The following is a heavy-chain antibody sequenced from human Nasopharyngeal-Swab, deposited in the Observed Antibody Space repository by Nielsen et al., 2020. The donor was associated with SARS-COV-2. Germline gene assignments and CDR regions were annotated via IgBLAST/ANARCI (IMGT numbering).Heavy chain of an antibody. CDR3: AGDQKLWFGESADYYYYGMDV. D-gene: IGHD3-10*01. V-gene: IGHV4-4*07. Sequence: SETLSLTCTVSGGSISSYYWSWIRQPAGKGLEWIGRIYTSGSTNYNPSLKSRVTMSVDTSNNQFSLKLSAVTAADTAVYYCAGDQKLWFGESADYYYYGMDVWGQGTTVTVSS. CDR1: GGSISSYY. CDR2: IYTSGST. J-gene: IGHJ6*02.